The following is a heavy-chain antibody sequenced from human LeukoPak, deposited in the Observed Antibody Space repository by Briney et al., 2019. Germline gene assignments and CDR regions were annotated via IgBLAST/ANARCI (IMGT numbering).Heavy chain of an antibody. Sequence: GGSLRLSCAASGFTFSSYAMSWVRQAPGKGLEWVSAISGSGGSTYYADSVKGRFTISRDNSKNTLYLQMNSLRAEDTAVYFRGAQLWLPYFNYWGQGTLVTVSS. J-gene: IGHJ4*02. CDR3: GAQLWLPYFNY. V-gene: IGHV3-23*01. CDR1: GFTFSSYA. CDR2: ISGSGGST. D-gene: IGHD5-18*01.